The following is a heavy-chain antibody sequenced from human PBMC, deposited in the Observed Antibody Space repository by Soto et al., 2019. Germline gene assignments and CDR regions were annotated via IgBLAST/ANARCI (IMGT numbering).Heavy chain of an antibody. CDR1: GGSISSYY. J-gene: IGHJ3*02. Sequence: QVQLQESGPGLVKPSETLSLTCTVSGGSISSYYWSWIRQPPGKGLEWIGYIYYSGSTNYNPSLKGRVTISVDTSKNRFSLKLSSVTAADTAVYYGARRYGDAFDIWGQGTMVTVSS. V-gene: IGHV4-59*08. CDR3: ARRYGDAFDI. CDR2: IYYSGST. D-gene: IGHD4-17*01.